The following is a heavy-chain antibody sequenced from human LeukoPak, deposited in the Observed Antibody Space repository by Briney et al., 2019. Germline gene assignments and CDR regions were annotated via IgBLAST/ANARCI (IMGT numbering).Heavy chain of an antibody. D-gene: IGHD3-10*01. Sequence: PSETLSLTCTVSSGSISSSSYYLGWIRQPPGKGLELIVSIYYSGSTYYNPSLKSRVTISVDTSKNQFSLKLSSVTAADTAVYYCARHGLLWFGESTNFDYWGQGTLVTVSS. V-gene: IGHV4-39*01. CDR1: SGSISSSSYY. CDR2: IYYSGST. J-gene: IGHJ4*02. CDR3: ARHGLLWFGESTNFDY.